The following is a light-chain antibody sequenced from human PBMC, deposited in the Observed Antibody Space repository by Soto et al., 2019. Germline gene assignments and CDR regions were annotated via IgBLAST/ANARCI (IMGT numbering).Light chain of an antibody. V-gene: IGKV1-39*01. Sequence: DIQMTQSPSSLSASVGDRVTITCRASQSISSFLNWYQQKPGKAPKVLIYAAYRLESGVPSRFSGSGSGTDFTLTISSLQPEDFATYDCQQSYSTPVTFGQGTKVDIK. CDR3: QQSYSTPVT. CDR2: AAY. CDR1: QSISSF. J-gene: IGKJ1*01.